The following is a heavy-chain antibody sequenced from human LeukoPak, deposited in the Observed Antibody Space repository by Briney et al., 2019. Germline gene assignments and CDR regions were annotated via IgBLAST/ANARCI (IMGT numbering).Heavy chain of an antibody. CDR2: IKQDGSEI. CDR1: GFTFSNYW. Sequence: TGGSLRLSCAASGFTFSNYWMDWVRQASGKGLEWVANIKQDGSEIYYVDSVKGRFTISRDNAKNSLYLQMNSLRAEDTAVYYCSRSLDYWGQGTLVTVSS. CDR3: SRSLDY. J-gene: IGHJ4*02. V-gene: IGHV3-7*01.